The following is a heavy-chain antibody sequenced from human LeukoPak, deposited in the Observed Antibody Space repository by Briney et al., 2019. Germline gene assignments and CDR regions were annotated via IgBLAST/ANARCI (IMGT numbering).Heavy chain of an antibody. J-gene: IGHJ4*02. Sequence: SETLSLTCAVYGGSFSGYYWSWIRQPPGKGLEWIGEINHSGSTNYNPSLKSRVTISVDTSKNQFSLKLSSVTAADTAVYYCARLGDLSFDYWGQGTLVTVSS. D-gene: IGHD2-21*01. CDR1: GGSFSGYY. V-gene: IGHV4-34*01. CDR2: INHSGST. CDR3: ARLGDLSFDY.